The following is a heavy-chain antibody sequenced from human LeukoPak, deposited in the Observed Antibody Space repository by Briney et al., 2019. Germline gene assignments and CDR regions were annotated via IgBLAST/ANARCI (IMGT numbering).Heavy chain of an antibody. J-gene: IGHJ6*02. CDR3: ATGPNPLGSYYAYYYYGMDV. D-gene: IGHD1-26*01. V-gene: IGHV1-24*01. CDR2: FDPGDGET. CDR1: GYTLTELS. Sequence: ASVKVSCKVSGYTLTELSMHWVRQAPGKGLEWMGGFDPGDGETIYAQKFQGRVTMTEDTSTDTAYMELSSLRSEDTAVYYCATGPNPLGSYYAYYYYGMDVWGQGTTVTVSS.